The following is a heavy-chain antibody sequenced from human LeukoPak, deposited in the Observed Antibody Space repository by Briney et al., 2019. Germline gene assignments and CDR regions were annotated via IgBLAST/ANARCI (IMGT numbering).Heavy chain of an antibody. J-gene: IGHJ6*02. CDR2: IYHSGST. Sequence: SETLSLTCTVSGGSISSGGYSWSWIRQPPGKGLEWIGYIYHSGSTYYNPSLKSRVTISVDRSKNQFSLKLSSVTAADTAVYYCARGFGELLFYYGMDVWGQGTTVTVSS. V-gene: IGHV4-30-2*01. CDR3: ARGFGELLFYYGMDV. CDR1: GGSISSGGYS. D-gene: IGHD3-10*01.